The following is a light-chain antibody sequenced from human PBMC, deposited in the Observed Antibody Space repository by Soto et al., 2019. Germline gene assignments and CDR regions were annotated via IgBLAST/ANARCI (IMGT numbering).Light chain of an antibody. CDR1: QTVPTY. V-gene: IGKV3-11*01. CDR3: HQRNSWPRST. J-gene: IGKJ2*02. CDR2: DIF. Sequence: EVVLTQSPATLSLSPGERASLSCRASQTVPTYLAWYQQKPGQAPRLLIYDIFNRATGIPARFIGSGSGTDFTLTISSLEPEDSAVYYCHQRNSWPRSTFGQGTKLEI.